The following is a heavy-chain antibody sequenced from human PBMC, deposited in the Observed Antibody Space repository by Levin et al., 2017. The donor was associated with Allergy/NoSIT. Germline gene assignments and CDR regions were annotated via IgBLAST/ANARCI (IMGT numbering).Heavy chain of an antibody. CDR2: IYYSGST. V-gene: IGHV4-59*01. D-gene: IGHD4-17*01. CDR3: ARGATVTPHYDYCDGMDV. J-gene: IGHJ6*02. CDR1: GGSISSYY. Sequence: SETLSLTCTVSGGSISSYYWSWIRQPPGKGLEWIGYIYYSGSTNYNPSLKSRVTISVDTSKNQFSLKLSSVTAADTAVYYCARGATVTPHYDYCDGMDVWGQGTTVTVSS.